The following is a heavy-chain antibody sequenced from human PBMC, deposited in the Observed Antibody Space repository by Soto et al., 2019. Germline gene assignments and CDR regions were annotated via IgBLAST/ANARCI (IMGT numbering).Heavy chain of an antibody. J-gene: IGHJ4*02. D-gene: IGHD3-9*01. CDR3: ARDRADYDILTRSPDFDY. CDR2: ISAYNGNT. V-gene: IGHV1-18*01. CDR1: GYTFTSYG. Sequence: ASVKVSCKASGYTFTSYGISWVRQAPGQGLEWMGWISAYNGNTNYAQKLQGRVTMTTDTSTSTAYMELRSLRSDDTAVYYCARDRADYDILTRSPDFDYWGQGTLVTVSS.